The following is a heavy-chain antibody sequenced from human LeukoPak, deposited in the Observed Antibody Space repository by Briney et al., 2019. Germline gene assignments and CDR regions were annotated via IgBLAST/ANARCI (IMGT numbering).Heavy chain of an antibody. V-gene: IGHV3-7*03. J-gene: IGHJ4*02. CDR2: VKQDGSEK. Sequence: GGSLRLSCAASGFIFSNYWMTWVRQTPGKGLEWVANVKQDGSEKDYVDSVKGRFTISRDNAKNSLYLQMNSLRVEDSAVYYCATSERSYSASGTFDNWGLGTLVTVSS. D-gene: IGHD3-10*01. CDR3: ATSERSYSASGTFDN. CDR1: GFIFSNYW.